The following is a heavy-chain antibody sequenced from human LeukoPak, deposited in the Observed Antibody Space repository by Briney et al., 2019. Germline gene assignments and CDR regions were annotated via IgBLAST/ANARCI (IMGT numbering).Heavy chain of an antibody. J-gene: IGHJ4*02. CDR2: IWFDGTDK. D-gene: IGHD3-10*01. CDR3: AKVTYGSGTYGAFDY. Sequence: GGSLRLSCAASGLTFTSYGMHWVRRAPGKGLEWVAFIWFDGTDKYYADSVKGRFTISRDNSKNTLYLQMNSLRAEDTAVYYCAKVTYGSGTYGAFDYWGQGTLVTVSS. CDR1: GLTFTSYG. V-gene: IGHV3-30*02.